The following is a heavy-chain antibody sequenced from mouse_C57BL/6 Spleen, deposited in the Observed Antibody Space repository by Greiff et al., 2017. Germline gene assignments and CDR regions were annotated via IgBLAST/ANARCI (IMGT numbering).Heavy chain of an antibody. D-gene: IGHD1-1*01. Sequence: VQLKESGAELVRPGASVKLSCTASGFNIKDDYMHWVKQRPEQGLEWIGWIDPENGDTEYASKFQGKATITADTSSNTAYLQLSSLTSEDTAVYYCTMGVGFTNLAYWGQGTLVTVSA. V-gene: IGHV14-4*01. CDR2: IDPENGDT. CDR3: TMGVGFTNLAY. CDR1: GFNIKDDY. J-gene: IGHJ3*01.